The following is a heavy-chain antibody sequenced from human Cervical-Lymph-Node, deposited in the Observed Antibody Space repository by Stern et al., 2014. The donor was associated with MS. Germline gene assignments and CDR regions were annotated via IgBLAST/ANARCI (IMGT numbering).Heavy chain of an antibody. CDR3: ARVTEFLRFFYPDY. V-gene: IGHV4-31*11. CDR2: ISYSGNT. J-gene: IGHJ4*02. CDR1: GGSVSSGSRY. D-gene: IGHD3-3*01. Sequence: QVQLVESGPGLVKPSQTLSLTCAASGGSVSSGSRYWSWIRQHPGKGLEWIGYISYSGNTYYSPSLQSRLTISMDTSKNQFSLKLRSVTVADTAIYYCARVTEFLRFFYPDYWGQGTLVTVSS.